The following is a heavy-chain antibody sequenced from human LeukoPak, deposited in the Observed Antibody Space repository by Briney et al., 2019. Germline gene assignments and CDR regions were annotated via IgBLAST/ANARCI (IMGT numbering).Heavy chain of an antibody. CDR2: LSVSGSTI. Sequence: GSLRLSCAASGFTFGTHSMNWVRQAPGKGLEWVSYLSVSGSTIYYADSVKGRFTSSRDNAKNSLYLQMNSLRDEDTAVYYCASRDYWGQGTLVTVSS. V-gene: IGHV3-48*02. CDR3: ASRDY. CDR1: GFTFGTHS. J-gene: IGHJ4*02.